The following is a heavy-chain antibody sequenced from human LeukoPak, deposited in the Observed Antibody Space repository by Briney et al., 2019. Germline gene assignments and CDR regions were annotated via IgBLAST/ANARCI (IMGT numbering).Heavy chain of an antibody. CDR2: IRYDGSNK. CDR1: GFTFSSYG. CDR3: TKDARATPDGFDY. V-gene: IGHV3-30*02. J-gene: IGHJ4*02. D-gene: IGHD2-15*01. Sequence: PGGSLRLSCAASGFTFSSYGMHWVRQAPGKGLEWVAFIRYDGSNKYYADSVKGRFTISRDNSKNTLYLQMNNLRGDDTAVFYCTKDARATPDGFDYWGQETLVTVSS.